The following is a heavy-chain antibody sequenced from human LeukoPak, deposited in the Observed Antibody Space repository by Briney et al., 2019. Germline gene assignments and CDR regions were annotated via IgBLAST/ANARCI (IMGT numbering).Heavy chain of an antibody. CDR3: AGYYYDSSGYYYVDY. CDR2: ISYDGSNK. Sequence: PGRSLRLSCAASGFTFSSYGMHWVRQAPGKGLEWVAVISYDGSNKYYADSVKGRFTISRDNSKNTLYLQMNSLRAEDTAVYYCAGYYYDSSGYYYVDYWGQGTLVTVSS. CDR1: GFTFSSYG. D-gene: IGHD3-22*01. J-gene: IGHJ4*02. V-gene: IGHV3-30*03.